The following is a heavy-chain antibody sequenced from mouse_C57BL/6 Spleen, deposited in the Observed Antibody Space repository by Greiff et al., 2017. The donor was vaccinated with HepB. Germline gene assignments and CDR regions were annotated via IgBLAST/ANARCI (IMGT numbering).Heavy chain of an antibody. J-gene: IGHJ4*01. CDR3: ARRNWDEDRYYAMDY. CDR1: GFTFSDYG. Sequence: EVQGVESGGGLVKPGGSLKLSCAASGFTFSDYGMHWVRQAPEKGLEWVAYISSGSSTIYYADTVKGRFTISRDNAKNTLFLQMTRLRSEDTAMYYCARRNWDEDRYYAMDYWGQGTSVTVSS. V-gene: IGHV5-17*01. CDR2: ISSGSSTI. D-gene: IGHD4-1*01.